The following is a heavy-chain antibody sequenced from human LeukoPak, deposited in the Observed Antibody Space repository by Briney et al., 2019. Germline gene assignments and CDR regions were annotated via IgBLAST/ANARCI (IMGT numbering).Heavy chain of an antibody. CDR2: INWNGGRT. V-gene: IGHV3-20*04. D-gene: IGHD1-14*01. J-gene: IGHJ3*02. CDR1: GFTFDDYG. Sequence: GGTLRLSCAGSGFTFDDYGMSGVRQAPGKGLEWGSGINWNGGRTSYADSVKGRFTISRENAKNSLYLQMNSLRAEDTALYYCARDRFPEGNDALDIWGQGTMVTVSS. CDR3: ARDRFPEGNDALDI.